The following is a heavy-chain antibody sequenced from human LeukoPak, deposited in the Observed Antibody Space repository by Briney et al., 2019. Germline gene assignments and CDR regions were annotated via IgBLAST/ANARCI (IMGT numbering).Heavy chain of an antibody. Sequence: PGGCLRLSCAASGFTFCIFGMHWVRDAPGKGLEWGGVIWDDASNKCYVDSVKGRFTISRDNSKNTLYLQMKSLRDDDTAVYYCVRGVGVSRFNYLDPWGQGTLVIVSS. CDR2: IWDDASNK. D-gene: IGHD1-7*01. CDR1: GFTFCIFG. V-gene: IGHV3-33*01. CDR3: VRGVGVSRFNYLDP. J-gene: IGHJ5*02.